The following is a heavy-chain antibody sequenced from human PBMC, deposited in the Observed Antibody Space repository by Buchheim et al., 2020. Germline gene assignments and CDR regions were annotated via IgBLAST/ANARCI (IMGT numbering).Heavy chain of an antibody. V-gene: IGHV3-48*03. Sequence: EVQLVESGGGLVQPGGSLRLSCAASGFSFNSYDMNWVRQTPGKGLEWVSYISSGGHTIFYADSVRGRFTISRDNAKNSLYLPMNTLRAEDTAVYYCVRVNSAWPYYFDYWGQGTL. CDR3: VRVNSAWPYYFDY. J-gene: IGHJ4*02. D-gene: IGHD6-19*01. CDR2: ISSGGHTI. CDR1: GFSFNSYD.